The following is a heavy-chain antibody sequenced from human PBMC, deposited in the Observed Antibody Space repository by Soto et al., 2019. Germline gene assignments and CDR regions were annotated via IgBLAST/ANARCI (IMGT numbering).Heavy chain of an antibody. J-gene: IGHJ4*02. CDR3: AKDKGGVYVCGSYRFRAFDY. V-gene: IGHV3-23*01. D-gene: IGHD3-16*02. Sequence: EVQLLESGGGLVQPGGSLRLSCAASGFTFSSYAMSWVRQAPGKGLEWVSAISGSGGSTYYADSVKGRFTISRDNSKNKLYLKMNSLIAEATAVYYCAKDKGGVYVCGSYRFRAFDYWGQGTLVTVSS. CDR2: ISGSGGST. CDR1: GFTFSSYA.